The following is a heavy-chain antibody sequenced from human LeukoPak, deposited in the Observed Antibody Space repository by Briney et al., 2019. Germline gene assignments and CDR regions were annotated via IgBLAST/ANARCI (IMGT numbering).Heavy chain of an antibody. CDR3: ARGRKFGGVIVIPAYYYMDV. V-gene: IGHV1-8*03. CDR2: MNPNSGNT. Sequence: ASVKVSCKASGYTFTSYDINWVRQATGQGLEWMGWMNPNSGNTGYAQKFQGRVTITRNTSISTAYMELSSLRSEDTAVYYCARGRKFGGVIVIPAYYYMDVWGKGTTVTVSS. J-gene: IGHJ6*03. CDR1: GYTFTSYD. D-gene: IGHD3-16*02.